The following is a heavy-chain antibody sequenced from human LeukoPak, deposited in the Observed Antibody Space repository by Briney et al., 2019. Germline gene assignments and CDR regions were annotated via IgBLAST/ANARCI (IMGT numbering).Heavy chain of an antibody. Sequence: SETLSLTCTVSGGSISSYSWSWIRQPAGKGLEWIGRIYTSGSTSYNPSLKSRVTLSVDTSKNQFSLKLSSVTAADTAVYYCARGVSSPTGSWPDNWFDPWGQGTLVTVSS. V-gene: IGHV4-4*07. D-gene: IGHD1-1*01. CDR2: IYTSGST. J-gene: IGHJ5*02. CDR1: GGSISSYS. CDR3: ARGVSSPTGSWPDNWFDP.